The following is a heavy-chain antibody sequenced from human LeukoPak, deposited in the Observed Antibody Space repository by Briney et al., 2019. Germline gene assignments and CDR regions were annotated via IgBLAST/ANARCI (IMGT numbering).Heavy chain of an antibody. Sequence: GGSLRLSCAASGFTFSSYGMHWVRQAPGKGLEWVAVIWYGGSNKYYADSVKGRFTISRDNYKNTLDLQMNSLRAEDTAVYYCARGNYESSGYYDYWGQGTPVTVSS. V-gene: IGHV3-33*01. CDR1: GFTFSSYG. J-gene: IGHJ4*02. D-gene: IGHD3-22*01. CDR3: ARGNYESSGYYDY. CDR2: IWYGGSNK.